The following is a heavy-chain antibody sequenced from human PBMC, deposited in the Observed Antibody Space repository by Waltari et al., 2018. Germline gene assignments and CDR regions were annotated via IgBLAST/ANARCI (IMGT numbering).Heavy chain of an antibody. CDR2: IYYSGST. CDR3: ASYMVQGVIIS. CDR1: GGSISSSSYY. Sequence: QLQLQESGPGLVKPSETLSLTCTVSGGSISSSSYYWGWIRQPPGKGLEWIGSIYYSGSTYYNPSLKSRVTISVDTSKNQFSLKLSSVTAADTAVYYCASYMVQGVIISWGQGTLVTVSS. D-gene: IGHD3-10*01. J-gene: IGHJ4*02. V-gene: IGHV4-39*07.